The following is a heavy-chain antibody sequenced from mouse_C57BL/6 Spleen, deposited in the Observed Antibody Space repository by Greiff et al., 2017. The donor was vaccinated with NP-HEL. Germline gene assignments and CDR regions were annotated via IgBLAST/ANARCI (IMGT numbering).Heavy chain of an antibody. Sequence: VQLQQSGAELARPGASVKLSCKASGYTFTSYGISWVKQRTGQGLEWIGEIYPRSGNTYYNEKFKGKATLTADKSSSTAYMELRSLTSEDSAVYFCARRRDYDGDGYAMDYWGQGTSVTVSS. D-gene: IGHD2-4*01. CDR1: GYTFTSYG. J-gene: IGHJ4*01. V-gene: IGHV1-81*01. CDR2: IYPRSGNT. CDR3: ARRRDYDGDGYAMDY.